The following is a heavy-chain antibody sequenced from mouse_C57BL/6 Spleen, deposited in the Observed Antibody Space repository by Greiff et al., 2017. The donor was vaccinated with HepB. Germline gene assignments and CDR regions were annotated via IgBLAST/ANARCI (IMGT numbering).Heavy chain of an antibody. CDR2: ISPGDGDT. CDR1: GYAFSSSW. Sequence: QVQLQQSGPELVKPGASVKISCKASGYAFSSSWMNWVKQRPGKGLEWIGRISPGDGDTNYNGKFKGKATLTADKSSSTAYMQLSSLTSEDSAVYFCARVTTVVPSYWYFDVWGTGTTVTFSS. D-gene: IGHD1-1*01. V-gene: IGHV1-82*01. J-gene: IGHJ1*03. CDR3: ARVTTVVPSYWYFDV.